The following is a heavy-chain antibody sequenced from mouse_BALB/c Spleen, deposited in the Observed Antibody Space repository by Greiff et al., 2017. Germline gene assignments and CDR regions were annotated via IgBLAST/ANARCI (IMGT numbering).Heavy chain of an antibody. CDR1: GYTFTSYW. J-gene: IGHJ3*01. V-gene: IGHV1-5*01. D-gene: IGHD1-1*01. CDR3: TREGYGSSYWFAY. CDR2: IYPGNSDT. Sequence: EAQLQQSGTVLARPGASVKMSCKASGYTFTSYWMHWVKQRPGQGLEWIGAIYPGNSDTSYNQKFKGKAKLTAVTSTSTAYMELSSLTNEDSAVYYCTREGYGSSYWFAYWGQGTLVTVSA.